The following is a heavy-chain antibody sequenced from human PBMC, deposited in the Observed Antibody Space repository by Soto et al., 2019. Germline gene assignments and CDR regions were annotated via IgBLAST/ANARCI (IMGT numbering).Heavy chain of an antibody. J-gene: IGHJ6*02. CDR1: GSGFISSG. CDR3: SADRPDIGVGWWV. V-gene: IGHV1-58*02. D-gene: IGHD2-15*01. Sequence: ASVKVSCKASGSGFISSGIQWVRQAHGQRLEWIGWIVVASGQTNYAQNFRGRVAITRDTSAATAYIELTGLTSEDTAVYFCSADRPDIGVGWWVWGQGTTVTVSS. CDR2: IVVASGQT.